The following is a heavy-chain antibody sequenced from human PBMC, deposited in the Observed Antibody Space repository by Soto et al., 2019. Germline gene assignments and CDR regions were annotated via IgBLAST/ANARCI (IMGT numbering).Heavy chain of an antibody. J-gene: IGHJ4*02. CDR3: ARDPRWPPLTHFDY. D-gene: IGHD4-17*01. CDR2: ISSSSSYI. Sequence: EVQLVESGGGLVKPGGSLRLSCAASGFTFSSYSMNWVRQAPGKGLEWVSSISSSSSYIYYADSVKGRFTISRDNXXNSLYLQMNSLRAEDTAVYYCARDPRWPPLTHFDYWGQGTLVTVSS. CDR1: GFTFSSYS. V-gene: IGHV3-21*01.